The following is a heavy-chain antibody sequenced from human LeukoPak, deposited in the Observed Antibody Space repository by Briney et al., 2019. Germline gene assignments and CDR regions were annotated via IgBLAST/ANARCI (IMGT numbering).Heavy chain of an antibody. CDR1: GFTFSSYA. D-gene: IGHD3-3*01. Sequence: GGSLRLSCAASGFTFSSYAMSWVRQAPGKGLEWVSAISGSGGSTYYADSVKGRFTISRDNSKNTLYLQMNSLRAEDTAVYYCAKDLRDFWSGPTYDYWDQGTLVTVSS. J-gene: IGHJ4*02. CDR2: ISGSGGST. CDR3: AKDLRDFWSGPTYDY. V-gene: IGHV3-23*01.